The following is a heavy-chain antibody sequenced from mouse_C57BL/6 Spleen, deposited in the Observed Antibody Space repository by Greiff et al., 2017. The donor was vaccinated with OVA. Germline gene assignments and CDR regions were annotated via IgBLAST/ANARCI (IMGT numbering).Heavy chain of an antibody. V-gene: IGHV1-26*01. CDR2: INPNNGGT. CDR3: ARGRFPWFAY. Sequence: VQLQQSGPELVKPGASVKISCKASGYTFTDYYMNWVKQSHGKSLEWIGDINPNNGGTSYNQKFKGKATLTVDKSSSTAYMELRSLTSEDSAVYYCARGRFPWFAYWGQGTLVTVSA. J-gene: IGHJ3*01. CDR1: GYTFTDYY.